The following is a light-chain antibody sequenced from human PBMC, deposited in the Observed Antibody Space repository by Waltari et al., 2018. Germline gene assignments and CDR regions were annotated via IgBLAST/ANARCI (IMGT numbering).Light chain of an antibody. Sequence: QSALTQPASVSGSPGQSITISCTGTSRDVGGYNYVSWYQQHPAKAPKLMIFEVSNRPSGVANRFSGSKSGNTASLTISGLQAEDEADYYCSSYTSSNTYVFGTGTKVTVL. V-gene: IGLV2-14*01. J-gene: IGLJ1*01. CDR2: EVS. CDR1: SRDVGGYNY. CDR3: SSYTSSNTYV.